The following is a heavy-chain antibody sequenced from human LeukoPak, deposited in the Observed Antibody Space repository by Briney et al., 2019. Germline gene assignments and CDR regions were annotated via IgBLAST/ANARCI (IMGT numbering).Heavy chain of an antibody. J-gene: IGHJ4*02. CDR1: GGSISSGDDY. CDR2: IYHSGTT. CDR3: ARCIPVRGGRIPQVFDF. V-gene: IGHV4-31*03. Sequence: PSETLSLICTVSGGSISSGDDYWSWIRQHPGKGLEWVGYIYHSGTTYYNPSLQSRITISVDTSQNQFSLKLSSVTAADTAVYYCARCIPVRGGRIPQVFDFWGQGSLVTVSS. D-gene: IGHD3-10*01.